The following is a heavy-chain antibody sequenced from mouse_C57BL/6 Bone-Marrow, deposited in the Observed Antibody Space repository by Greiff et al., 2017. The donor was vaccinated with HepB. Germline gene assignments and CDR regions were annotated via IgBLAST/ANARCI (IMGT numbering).Heavy chain of an antibody. CDR3: ARGGNWDYAMDY. CDR2: IHPNSGST. CDR1: GYTFTSYW. D-gene: IGHD4-1*01. J-gene: IGHJ4*01. Sequence: QVQLKQPGAELVKPGASVKLSCKASGYTFTSYWMHWVKQRPGQGLEWIGMIHPNSGSTNYNEKFKSKATLTVDKSSSTAYMQLSSLTSDDSAVYYCARGGNWDYAMDYWGQGTSVTVSS. V-gene: IGHV1-64*01.